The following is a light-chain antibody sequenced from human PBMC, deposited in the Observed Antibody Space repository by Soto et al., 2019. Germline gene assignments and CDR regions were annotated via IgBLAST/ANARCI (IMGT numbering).Light chain of an antibody. CDR1: SSDVGNYNL. V-gene: IGLV2-23*03. J-gene: IGLJ2*01. CDR3: CSFTTRTTFV. CDR2: EGT. Sequence: QSVLTQPAYVSGSPGQSITISCTGTSSDVGNYNLVSWYQHHPGKAPKLMIYEGTKRPSGISNRFSGSKSGNTASLTISGLQAEDEADYYCCSFTTRTTFVFGGGTQLTVL.